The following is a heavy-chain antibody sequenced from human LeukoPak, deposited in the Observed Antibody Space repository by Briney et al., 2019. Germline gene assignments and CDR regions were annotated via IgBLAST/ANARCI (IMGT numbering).Heavy chain of an antibody. CDR2: INNDGSTT. D-gene: IGHD1-26*01. V-gene: IGHV3-74*01. CDR1: GFTLSNYW. J-gene: IGHJ4*02. CDR3: AGGRMGTTTYYFDY. Sequence: GGSLRLSCEASGFTLSNYWMHWVRQAPGKGLMWVSRINNDGSTTAYADSVKGRFTISRDNAKNTLFLQTSSLRAEDTAVYYCAGGRMGTTTYYFDYWGQGTLVTVSS.